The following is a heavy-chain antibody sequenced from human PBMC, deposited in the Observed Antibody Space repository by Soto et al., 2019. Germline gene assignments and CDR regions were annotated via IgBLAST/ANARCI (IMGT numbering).Heavy chain of an antibody. CDR3: ARPQPSGMSNYYFKYGMDV. CDR2: IDPSAGST. CDR1: GYSFTTYY. J-gene: IGHJ6*02. Sequence: QVQLVQSGAEVKKPGASVKLSCKASGYSFTTYYIHWVRQAPGQGLEWRGIIDPSAGSTTYTQKFRGRVTMTRDTSTSTVYMEVTSLRSEDTAVYYCARPQPSGMSNYYFKYGMDVWGQGTAVTVSS. V-gene: IGHV1-46*01. D-gene: IGHD3-3*01.